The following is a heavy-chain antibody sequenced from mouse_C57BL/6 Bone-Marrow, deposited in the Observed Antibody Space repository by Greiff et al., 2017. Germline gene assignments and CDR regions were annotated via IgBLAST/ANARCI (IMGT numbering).Heavy chain of an antibody. CDR1: GYTFTSYS. CDR3: ARQYLVLRSMDY. V-gene: IGHV1-4*01. J-gene: IGHJ4*01. Sequence: QVQLQQSGAELARPGASVKMSCKASGYTFTSYSMHWVKQRPGQGLEWIGYINPSSGYTKYNQKFKDKATLTADKSSSTAYMQLSSLTSEDSAVYYCARQYLVLRSMDYWGQGTSVTVSS. D-gene: IGHD1-1*01. CDR2: INPSSGYT.